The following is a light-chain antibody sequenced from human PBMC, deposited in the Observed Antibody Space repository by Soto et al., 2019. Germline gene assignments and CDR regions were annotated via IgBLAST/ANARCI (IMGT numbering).Light chain of an antibody. CDR2: GAS. J-gene: IGKJ1*01. CDR3: QQYDDSPGT. CDR1: QSVSSSY. V-gene: IGKV3-20*01. Sequence: MVLTQSPGTLSLSPGERATLSCMASQSVSSSYLAWYQQKPGQAPGLLIYGASNRATAIPDRFSGSGSGTDFTLTISRLEPEDFAVYYCQQYDDSPGTFGQGTKVEIK.